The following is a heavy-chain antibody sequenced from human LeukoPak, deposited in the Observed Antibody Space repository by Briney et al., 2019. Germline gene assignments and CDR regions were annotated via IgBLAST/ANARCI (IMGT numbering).Heavy chain of an antibody. CDR3: SSVSAYTTSSGEFDY. D-gene: IGHD6-6*01. J-gene: IGHJ4*02. CDR2: ISWNSGGI. CDR1: GFTFDDHA. Sequence: PGGSLRLSCAASGFTFDDHAMHWVRQAPGKGLEWVSGISWNSGGIAYADSVKGRFTISRDNAKNSLYLQMNSLRAEDTALYYCSSVSAYTTSSGEFDYWGQGTLVTVSS. V-gene: IGHV3-9*01.